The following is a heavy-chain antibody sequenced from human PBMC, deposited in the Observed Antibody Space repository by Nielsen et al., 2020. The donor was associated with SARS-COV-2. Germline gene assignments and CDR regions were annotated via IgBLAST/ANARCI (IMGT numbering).Heavy chain of an antibody. V-gene: IGHV1-3*01. D-gene: IGHD3-16*01. CDR3: ARFVDYVWGSYPNSYYYYYGMDV. J-gene: IGHJ6*02. CDR2: INAGNGNT. Sequence: ASVKVSCKASGYTFTSYAMHWVRQAPGQRLEWMGWINAGNGNTKYSQKFQGRVTMTTDTSTSTAYMELRSLRSDDTAVYYCARFVDYVWGSYPNSYYYYYGMDVWGQGTTVTVSS. CDR1: GYTFTSYA.